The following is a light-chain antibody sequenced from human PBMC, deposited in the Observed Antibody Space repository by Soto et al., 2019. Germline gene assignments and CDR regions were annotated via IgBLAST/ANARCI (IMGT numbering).Light chain of an antibody. CDR2: EAS. Sequence: QSAVTRPPSVSGSPGQSVTISCTGTSTDFVSYNRVSWYQQPPGTAPKLIIYEASNRPSGVPDRFSGSKSGNTASLTISGLQAADEADYYCSLYTSENTYVFGTGTKVTVL. J-gene: IGLJ1*01. CDR3: SLYTSENTYV. V-gene: IGLV2-18*01. CDR1: STDFVSYNR.